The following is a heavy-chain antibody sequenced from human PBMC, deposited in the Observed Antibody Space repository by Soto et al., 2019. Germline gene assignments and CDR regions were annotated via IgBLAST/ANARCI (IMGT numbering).Heavy chain of an antibody. CDR3: VSQRTTVPTQAYFDY. D-gene: IGHD4-17*01. CDR2: VYYRGRS. CDR1: GCSVTNSSYY. Sequence: SETLSLPCPVSGCSVTNSSYYWGWIRQSPGKGLEWIGSVYYRGRSYSKSSVKSRVTISVDTSKDRFSLSLNSVTASDTAVYFCVSQRTTVPTQAYFDYWGPGALVTVSS. V-gene: IGHV4-39*01. J-gene: IGHJ4*02.